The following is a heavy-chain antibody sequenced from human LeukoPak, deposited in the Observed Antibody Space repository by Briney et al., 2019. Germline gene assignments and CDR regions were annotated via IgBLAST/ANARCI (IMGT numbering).Heavy chain of an antibody. Sequence: GGSLRLSCAASGFTFSSYAMRWGRQAPGKGLEWVSGISRTGGSTNYADSVKGGFTISRDNSNNTLFLQMNSLRAEDTALYYCARQVPPNDEYFHHWGQGTLVTVSS. V-gene: IGHV3-23*01. J-gene: IGHJ1*01. CDR3: ARQVPPNDEYFHH. CDR2: ISRTGGST. CDR1: GFTFSSYA.